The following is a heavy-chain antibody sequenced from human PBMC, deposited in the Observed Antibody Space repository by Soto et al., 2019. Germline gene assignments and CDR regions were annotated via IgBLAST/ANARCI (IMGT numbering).Heavy chain of an antibody. CDR1: GGSFSGYY. J-gene: IGHJ5*02. D-gene: IGHD3-10*01. V-gene: IGHV4-34*01. Sequence: QVQLQQWGAGLLKPSETLSLTCAVYGGSFSGYYWSWIRQPPGKGLEWIGEINHSGSTNYNPSLKSRVPISVDTSKHQFSLKLSSVTAADTAVYYCAREAWLSWFDPWGQGTLVTVSS. CDR3: AREAWLSWFDP. CDR2: INHSGST.